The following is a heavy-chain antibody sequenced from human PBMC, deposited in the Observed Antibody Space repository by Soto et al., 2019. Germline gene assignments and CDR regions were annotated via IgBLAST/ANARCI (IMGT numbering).Heavy chain of an antibody. CDR1: GGSFSGYY. CDR2: INHSGST. CDR3: ARERHYYGSGSYGMDV. Sequence: PSETLSLTCAVYGGSFSGYYWSWIRQPPGKGLEWIGEINHSGSTNYNPSLKSRFTISVDTSKNQFSLKLSSVTAADTAVYYCARERHYYGSGSYGMDVWGQGTTVTVSS. D-gene: IGHD3-10*01. J-gene: IGHJ6*02. V-gene: IGHV4-34*01.